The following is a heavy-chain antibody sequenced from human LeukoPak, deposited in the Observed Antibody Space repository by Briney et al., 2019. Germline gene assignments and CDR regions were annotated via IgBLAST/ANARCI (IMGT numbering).Heavy chain of an antibody. V-gene: IGHV3-23*01. CDR3: AKDPIKRLSAKTGTGQY. D-gene: IGHD1-7*01. CDR2: ISGSGGST. J-gene: IGHJ4*02. CDR1: GFTFSSYA. Sequence: PGGSLRLSCAASGFTFSSYAMSWVRQAPGKGLEWVSAISGSGGSTYYADSVKGRFTISRDNSKNTLYLQMNSLRAEDTAVYYCAKDPIKRLSAKTGTGQYWGQGTLVTVSP.